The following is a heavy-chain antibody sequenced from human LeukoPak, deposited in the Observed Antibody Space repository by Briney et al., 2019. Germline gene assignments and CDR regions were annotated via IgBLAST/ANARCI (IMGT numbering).Heavy chain of an antibody. J-gene: IGHJ4*02. CDR2: INAGNGDT. Sequence: ASVKVSCKASGYTFTGYYMHWVRQAPGQGLEWMGWINAGNGDTKYSQKFQGRVTIARDTSASTAYMYLSSLRSEDTAVYYCARDRGGTGDFDYWGQGTLVTVSS. CDR1: GYTFTGYY. V-gene: IGHV1-3*01. D-gene: IGHD1-1*01. CDR3: ARDRGGTGDFDY.